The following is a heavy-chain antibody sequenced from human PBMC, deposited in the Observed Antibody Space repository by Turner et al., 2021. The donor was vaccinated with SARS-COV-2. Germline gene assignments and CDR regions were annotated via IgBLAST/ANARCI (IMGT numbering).Heavy chain of an antibody. CDR2: TSYDGSNK. Sequence: QVQLVESGGGVVQPGRSLRLSCAASVFTFSSYAMPWVRQAPGKGLEWVAVTSYDGSNKYYADSVKGRFTISRDNSKNTLYLQMNSLRAEDTAVYYCAKQQGLYSNPMYYFDYWGQGTLVTVSS. V-gene: IGHV3-30*18. D-gene: IGHD4-4*01. CDR1: VFTFSSYA. J-gene: IGHJ4*02. CDR3: AKQQGLYSNPMYYFDY.